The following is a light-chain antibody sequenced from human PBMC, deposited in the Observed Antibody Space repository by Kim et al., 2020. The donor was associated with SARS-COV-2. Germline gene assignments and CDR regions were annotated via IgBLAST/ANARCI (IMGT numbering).Light chain of an antibody. J-gene: IGKJ1*01. CDR2: GVS. Sequence: APGERASLSCRASQAVTRHHLAWYQQKPGQAPRLLIYGVSTRATGIPDRFSGSGSGTDFTLTISRLEPEDFAVYYCQQYGSSRWTFGQGTKVDIK. CDR1: QAVTRHH. V-gene: IGKV3-20*01. CDR3: QQYGSSRWT.